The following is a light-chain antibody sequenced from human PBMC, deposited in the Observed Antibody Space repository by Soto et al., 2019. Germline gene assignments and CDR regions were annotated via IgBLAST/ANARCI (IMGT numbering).Light chain of an antibody. CDR2: EVS. V-gene: IGLV2-14*01. CDR1: SSDVGGYNY. CDR3: SSYTSSSTYV. J-gene: IGLJ1*01. Sequence: QSALTQPASVSGSPGQSITISCTGTSSDVGGYNYVSWYQQHPGKAPKLMIYEVSNRPSGVSNRFSGSKSGNTASLTISGLQAEDEADYYCSSYTSSSTYVFGTGTRSP.